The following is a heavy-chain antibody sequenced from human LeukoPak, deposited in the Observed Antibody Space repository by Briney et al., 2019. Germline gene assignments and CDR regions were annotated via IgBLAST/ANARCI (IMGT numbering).Heavy chain of an antibody. Sequence: ASVKVSCKASGYTFTGYYMHWVRQAPGQGLEWMGWINPNSGGTNYAQKFQGRVTMTRDTSISTAYMELSRLRSDDTAVYYCARDALPGRDDAFDIWGQGTMVTVSS. CDR2: INPNSGGT. V-gene: IGHV1-2*02. CDR3: ARDALPGRDDAFDI. D-gene: IGHD1-14*01. J-gene: IGHJ3*02. CDR1: GYTFTGYY.